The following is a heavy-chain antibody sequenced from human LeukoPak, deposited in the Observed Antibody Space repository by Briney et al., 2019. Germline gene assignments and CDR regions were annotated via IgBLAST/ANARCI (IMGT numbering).Heavy chain of an antibody. D-gene: IGHD6-13*01. CDR2: IYPGDSDT. Sequence: GESLKISCKGSGYSFTIYWIGWVRQMPGKGLEWMGIIYPGDSDTRYSPSFQGQVTISADKSISTAYLQWSSLKASDTAMYYCARRIAAAAYYFDYWGQGTLVTVSS. J-gene: IGHJ4*02. V-gene: IGHV5-51*01. CDR3: ARRIAAAAYYFDY. CDR1: GYSFTIYW.